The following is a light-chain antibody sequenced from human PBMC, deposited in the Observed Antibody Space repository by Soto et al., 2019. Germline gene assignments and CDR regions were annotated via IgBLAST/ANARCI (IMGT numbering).Light chain of an antibody. V-gene: IGKV3-11*01. CDR1: QSFRGL. CDR3: QQRSNWPT. Sequence: EVVLTQSPVTLSLSPGERATLSCRASQSFRGLLAWYQQKPGQAPRLLIYDAYNRATGIPPRFSGSGSGTDFTLTISSLEPEDFAVYYCQQRSNWPTFGQGTKVDIK. J-gene: IGKJ1*01. CDR2: DAY.